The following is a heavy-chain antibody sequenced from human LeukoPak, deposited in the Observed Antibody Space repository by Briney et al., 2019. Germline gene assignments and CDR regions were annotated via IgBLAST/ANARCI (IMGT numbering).Heavy chain of an antibody. J-gene: IGHJ4*02. D-gene: IGHD6-13*01. Sequence: GGSLRLSCAASGFTFSSYGMHWVRQAPGKGLEGVAVIWYDGSNKYYADSVKGRFTISRDNSKNTLYLQMNSLRAENTAVYYCAKDIGSSWLVSNYFDYCGQGTLVTVSS. CDR2: IWYDGSNK. V-gene: IGHV3-33*06. CDR3: AKDIGSSWLVSNYFDY. CDR1: GFTFSSYG.